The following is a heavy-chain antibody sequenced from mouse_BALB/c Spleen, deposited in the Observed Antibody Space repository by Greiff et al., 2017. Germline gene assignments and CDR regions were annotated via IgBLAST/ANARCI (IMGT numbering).Heavy chain of an antibody. CDR2: INPGSGGT. Sequence: QVQLQQSGAELVRPGTSVKVSCKASGYAFTNYLIEWVKQRPGQGLEWIGVINPGSGGTNYNEKFKGKATLTADKSSSTAYMQLSSLTSDDSAVYFCARCGRNSPWFAYWGQGTLVTVSA. D-gene: IGHD4-1*01. J-gene: IGHJ3*01. V-gene: IGHV1-54*01. CDR3: ARCGRNSPWFAY. CDR1: GYAFTNYL.